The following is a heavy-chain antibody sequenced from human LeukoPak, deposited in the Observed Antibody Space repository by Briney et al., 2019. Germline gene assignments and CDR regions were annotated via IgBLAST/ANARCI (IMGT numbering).Heavy chain of an antibody. D-gene: IGHD5-12*01. CDR2: ISPGGPT. CDR3: AKDGAWLRFDD. J-gene: IGHJ4*02. V-gene: IGHV3-53*01. CDR1: GGSISSYY. Sequence: PSETLSLTCTVSGGSISSYYWSWIRQPAGKGLEWVSGISPGGPTYYADSVKGRFSISRDDSKNTFYLQMINLRAEDTAVYYCAKDGAWLRFDDWGQGILVTVSS.